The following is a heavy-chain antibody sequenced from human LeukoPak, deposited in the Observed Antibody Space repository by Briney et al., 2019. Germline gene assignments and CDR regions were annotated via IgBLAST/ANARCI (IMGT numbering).Heavy chain of an antibody. CDR1: GGSISSSSYY. CDR2: IYYSGST. CDR3: ARQKGDCGSTSCARIFDP. Sequence: PSETLSLTCTVSGGSISSSSYYWGWIRQPPGKGLEWIGSIYYSGSTYYNPSLKSRVTISVDTSKNQFSLKLSSVTAADTALYYCARQKGDCGSTSCARIFDPWGQGTLVTVSS. V-gene: IGHV4-39*01. D-gene: IGHD2-2*01. J-gene: IGHJ5*02.